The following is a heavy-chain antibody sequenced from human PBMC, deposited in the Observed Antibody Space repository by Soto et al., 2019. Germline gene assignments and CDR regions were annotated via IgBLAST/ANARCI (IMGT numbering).Heavy chain of an antibody. D-gene: IGHD3-3*01. V-gene: IGHV3-23*01. CDR2: ISGSGGT. CDR3: ARQNYDFWPPNWFDP. Sequence: PGGSLRLSCAASGFTFSSYAMSWVRQAPGKGLEWVSAISGSGGTYYNPSLKSRVTISVDTSKNQFSLKLNSVTAAVTAVYYCARQNYDFWPPNWFDPWGQGTLVTVSS. CDR1: GFTFSSYA. J-gene: IGHJ5*02.